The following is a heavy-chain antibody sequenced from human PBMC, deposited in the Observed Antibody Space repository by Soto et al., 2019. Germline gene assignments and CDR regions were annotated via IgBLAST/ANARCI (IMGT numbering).Heavy chain of an antibody. J-gene: IGHJ6*02. D-gene: IGHD3-10*01. CDR3: ARVITMVRGVIYYYYGMDV. CDR1: GDSVSGNSAA. Sequence: PSQTLSLTCAMSGDSVSGNSAALNWIRQSPSRGLEWLGRTYYRSKWYNDYAVSVKSRITINPDTSKNQFSLQLNSVTPEDTAVYYCARVITMVRGVIYYYYGMDVWGQGTTVTVSS. CDR2: TYYRSKWYN. V-gene: IGHV6-1*01.